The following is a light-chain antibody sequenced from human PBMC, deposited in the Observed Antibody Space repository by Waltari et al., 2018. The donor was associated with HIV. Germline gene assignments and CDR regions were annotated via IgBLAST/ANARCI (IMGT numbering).Light chain of an antibody. J-gene: IGLJ3*02. CDR1: SSNIGGTT. Sequence: QSVLTQPPSASGSPGQRVTISCSGSSSNIGGTTVSWYQHLPGTAPKLLIYKNNQRPSGVPDRFSGSKSGTSGSLAIRGLQSDDEADYYCAAWDVSLNGRVFGGGTKLTVL. CDR2: KNN. V-gene: IGLV1-44*01. CDR3: AAWDVSLNGRV.